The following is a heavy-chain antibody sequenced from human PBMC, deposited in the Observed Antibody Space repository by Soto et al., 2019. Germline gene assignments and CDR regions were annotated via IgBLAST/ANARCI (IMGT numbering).Heavy chain of an antibody. CDR2: ISAYNGNT. D-gene: IGHD6-19*01. V-gene: IGHV1-18*04. Sequence: QVQLVPAGAEVKKPGASVKGSCKASGYTVTSYGISWVRQAPGQGREWMGWISAYNGNTNYAQKLQGRVTMTTDTSTSTAYMELRSLRSDDTAVYYCARDVVGSGWQLNDYWGQGTLVTVSS. CDR1: GYTVTSYG. J-gene: IGHJ4*02. CDR3: ARDVVGSGWQLNDY.